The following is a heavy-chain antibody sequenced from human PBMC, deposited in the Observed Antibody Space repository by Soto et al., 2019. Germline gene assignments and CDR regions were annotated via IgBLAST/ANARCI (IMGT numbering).Heavy chain of an antibody. CDR2: IKSKTDGGTT. V-gene: IGHV3-15*07. CDR1: GFTFSNAW. J-gene: IGHJ5*02. CDR3: TTAPVGGLTMVRGVIIPLDP. D-gene: IGHD3-10*01. Sequence: GGSLRLSCAASGFTFSNAWMNWVRQAPGKGLEWVGRIKSKTDGGTTDYAAPVKGRFTISRDDSKNTLYLQMNSLKTEDTAVYYCTTAPVGGLTMVRGVIIPLDPWGQGTLVTVSS.